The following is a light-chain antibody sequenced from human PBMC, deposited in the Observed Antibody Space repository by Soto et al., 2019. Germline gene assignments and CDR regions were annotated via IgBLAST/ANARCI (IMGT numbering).Light chain of an antibody. V-gene: IGKV3-15*01. Sequence: EIVMTQSPDTLSVSPGETATLSCRASQSVSTNLAWYQQKPGQAPRLLISDASTRAAGLPARFSGSGSGTEFTLTISSLQSEDFAVYYCQQSNKWPKTFGQGTKVEIK. J-gene: IGKJ1*01. CDR3: QQSNKWPKT. CDR1: QSVSTN. CDR2: DAS.